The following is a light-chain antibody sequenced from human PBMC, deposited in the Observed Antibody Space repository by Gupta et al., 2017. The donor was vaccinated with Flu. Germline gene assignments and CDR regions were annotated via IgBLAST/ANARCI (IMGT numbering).Light chain of an antibody. Sequence: EIALTQSPGTLSLSPGERATLPCRAGQSVSSSYLAWYQQKPGQAPRLLIYGASSRATGVPDRFSGSGSGTEFTLTISRLEPEDFAVYYCQQDCRSPYTFGQGTRLEIK. J-gene: IGKJ2*01. CDR1: QSVSSSY. CDR2: GAS. CDR3: QQDCRSPYT. V-gene: IGKV3-20*01.